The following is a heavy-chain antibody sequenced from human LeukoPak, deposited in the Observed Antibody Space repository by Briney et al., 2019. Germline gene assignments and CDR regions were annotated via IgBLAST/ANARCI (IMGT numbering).Heavy chain of an antibody. J-gene: IGHJ5*02. CDR1: GFIFNNYW. D-gene: IGHD5-12*01. Sequence: GGSLRLSCATSGFIFNNYWMSWVRQAPGKGLGWVANIKQNASKTFYAASVKGRFTISRDDAKNSLYLQMNSLRAEDTAVYYCARIPYSGTWYWFDPWGQGTLVTVSS. CDR2: IKQNASKT. CDR3: ARIPYSGTWYWFDP. V-gene: IGHV3-7*03.